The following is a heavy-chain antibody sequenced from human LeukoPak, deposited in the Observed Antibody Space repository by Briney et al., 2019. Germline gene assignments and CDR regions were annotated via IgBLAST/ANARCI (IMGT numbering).Heavy chain of an antibody. J-gene: IGHJ6*03. D-gene: IGHD3-3*01. Sequence: GGSLRLSCAASGFTFSSYWMSWVRQAPGKGLEWVANIKQGGSEKYYVDSVKGRFTISRDNAKNSLYLQMNSLRAEDTAVYYCARVGSESYDFWSGYYGEYYYYMDVWGKGTTVTVSS. CDR3: ARVGSESYDFWSGYYGEYYYYMDV. CDR1: GFTFSSYW. V-gene: IGHV3-7*01. CDR2: IKQGGSEK.